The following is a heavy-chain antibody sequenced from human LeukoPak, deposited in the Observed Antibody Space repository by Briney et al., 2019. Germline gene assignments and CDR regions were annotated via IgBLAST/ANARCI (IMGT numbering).Heavy chain of an antibody. J-gene: IGHJ3*02. V-gene: IGHV1-69*05. CDR3: AREGGFDSSGYLIVSGVLYAFDI. CDR2: IIPIFGTA. D-gene: IGHD3-22*01. Sequence: SVKVSCKASGGTFSSYAISWVRLAPAQGLEWMGRIIPIFGTANYAQKFQGRVTITTDESTSRDYMELSSLRSEDTAVYYCAREGGFDSSGYLIVSGVLYAFDIWGQGTMVTVSS. CDR1: GGTFSSYA.